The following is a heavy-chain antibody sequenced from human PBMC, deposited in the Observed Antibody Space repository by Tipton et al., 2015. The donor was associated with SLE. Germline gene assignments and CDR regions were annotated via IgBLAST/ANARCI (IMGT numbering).Heavy chain of an antibody. CDR2: ISYDGSNK. J-gene: IGHJ4*02. Sequence: SLRLSCAASGFTFSTYGMHWVRQAPGKGLEWVAVISYDGSNKYYVDSVKGRFTISRDNSKNTLYLQMNSLRAEDTAVYYCAKVLIPTAGSGADYWGQGTLVTVSS. V-gene: IGHV3-30*18. CDR3: AKVLIPTAGSGADY. D-gene: IGHD6-13*01. CDR1: GFTFSTYG.